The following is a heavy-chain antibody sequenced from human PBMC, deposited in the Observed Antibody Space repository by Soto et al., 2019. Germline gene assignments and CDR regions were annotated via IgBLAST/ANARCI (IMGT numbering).Heavy chain of an antibody. D-gene: IGHD3-9*01. Sequence: GGSLRLSCAASGFTFSSYAMSWVRQAPGKGLEWVSAISGSGGSTYYADSVKGRFTISRDNSKNTLYLQMNSLRAEDTAVYYCARIRDILTGYYEAPGAFDIWGQGTMVTVSS. V-gene: IGHV3-23*01. CDR3: ARIRDILTGYYEAPGAFDI. CDR1: GFTFSSYA. J-gene: IGHJ3*02. CDR2: ISGSGGST.